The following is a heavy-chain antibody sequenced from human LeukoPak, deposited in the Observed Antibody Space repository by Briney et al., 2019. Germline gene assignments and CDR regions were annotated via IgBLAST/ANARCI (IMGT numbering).Heavy chain of an antibody. CDR2: ISSSGSTI. J-gene: IGHJ6*02. V-gene: IGHV3-48*03. CDR3: ARDPYYYDTSGRSYYYYGMDV. D-gene: IGHD3-22*01. CDR1: GFTFSSYE. Sequence: PGGSLRLSCAASGFTFSSYEMNWVRQAPGKGLEWVSHISSSGSTIYYADSVKGRFTISRDNAKNSLSLQVNSLRAEDTAVYYCARDPYYYDTSGRSYYYYGMDVWGQGTTVTVSS.